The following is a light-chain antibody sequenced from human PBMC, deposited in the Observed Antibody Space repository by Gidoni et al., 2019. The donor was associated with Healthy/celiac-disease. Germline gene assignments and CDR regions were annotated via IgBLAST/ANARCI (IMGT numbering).Light chain of an antibody. V-gene: IGKV1-5*03. CDR1: QSISSW. J-gene: IGKJ1*01. CDR2: KAS. CDR3: QQYNSLTWT. Sequence: DIQMTQSPSTLSASVGDRVTITCRASQSISSWLAWYQQKPGKAPKLLIYKASSLESGVPSRFSGSGSGTEFTLTNSSLQPDDFATYYCQQYNSLTWTFGQGTKVEIK.